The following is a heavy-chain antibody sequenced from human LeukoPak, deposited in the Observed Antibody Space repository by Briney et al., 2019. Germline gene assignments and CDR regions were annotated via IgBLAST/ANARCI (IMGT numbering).Heavy chain of an antibody. Sequence: ASVKVSCKASGYTFTSYGISWVRQAPGQGLEWMGWISAYNGNTNYAQKLQGRVTMTTDTSTSTAYMELRSLRSDDTAVYYCAREREIVVVPAAIGYYYYMDVWGKGTTVTVSS. CDR1: GYTFTSYG. CDR3: AREREIVVVPAAIGYYYYMDV. CDR2: ISAYNGNT. J-gene: IGHJ6*03. V-gene: IGHV1-18*01. D-gene: IGHD2-2*02.